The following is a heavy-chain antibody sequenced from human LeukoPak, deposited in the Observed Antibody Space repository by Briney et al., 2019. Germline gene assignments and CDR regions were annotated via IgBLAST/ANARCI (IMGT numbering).Heavy chain of an antibody. CDR3: VRDMMADAGGGG. Sequence: ASVKVSCKASGYTFTDYSMHWVRQAPGQGLEWMGCINPNSGGTDYAQKFQGRFTMTSVTSISTAYLEVTRLTSDDTAVYFCVRDMMADAGGGGWGQGTLVTVSS. CDR2: INPNSGGT. CDR1: GYTFTDYS. J-gene: IGHJ4*02. D-gene: IGHD3-16*01. V-gene: IGHV1-2*02.